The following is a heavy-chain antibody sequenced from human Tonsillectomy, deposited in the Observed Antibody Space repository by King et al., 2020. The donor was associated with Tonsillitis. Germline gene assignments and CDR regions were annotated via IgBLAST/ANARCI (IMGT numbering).Heavy chain of an antibody. J-gene: IGHJ4*02. V-gene: IGHV3-15*01. D-gene: IGHD3-22*01. CDR3: TTFGYLYHSSDY. CDR2: IKRKIDGGTT. Sequence: QLVQSGGGLVRPGGSVRLSCAASGFTFNNAWMSWVRQAPGKGLEWVGLIKRKIDGGTTDYATPVKGRFTISRDDSKNTLYLQMNSLRTEDTAVYYCTTFGYLYHSSDYWGQGTLVSVSS. CDR1: GFTFNNAW.